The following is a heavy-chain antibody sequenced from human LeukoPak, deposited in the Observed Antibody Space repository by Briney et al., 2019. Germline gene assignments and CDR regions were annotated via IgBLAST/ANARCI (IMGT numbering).Heavy chain of an antibody. J-gene: IGHJ5*02. D-gene: IGHD3-10*01. CDR3: AGPVGGIAVRGLNWFDP. CDR2: IGANNGDT. Sequence: ASVKVSRKASGYTFTNYGISWVRQAPGQGLEWMGWIGANNGDTNYAQKLQGRVTMTTDTSTNTAYMELRSLRSDDTAVYYCAGPVGGIAVRGLNWFDPWGQGTLVTVTS. CDR1: GYTFTNYG. V-gene: IGHV1-18*01.